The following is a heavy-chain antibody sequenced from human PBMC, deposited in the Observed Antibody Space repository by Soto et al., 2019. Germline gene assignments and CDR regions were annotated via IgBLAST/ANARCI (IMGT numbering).Heavy chain of an antibody. CDR2: VYNSGRT. Sequence: ETLCLTFTVSGGSISGNYWTWIRQPPGKGLEWIGSVYNSGRTSYIPCLKSRVTISEDTSKSQFSLKVNSMTAADTAVYYCARYRREAVAGYTLDKWGQGIWVTVCS. CDR3: ARYRREAVAGYTLDK. D-gene: IGHD6-13*01. J-gene: IGHJ4*02. CDR1: GGSISGNY. V-gene: IGHV4-59*01.